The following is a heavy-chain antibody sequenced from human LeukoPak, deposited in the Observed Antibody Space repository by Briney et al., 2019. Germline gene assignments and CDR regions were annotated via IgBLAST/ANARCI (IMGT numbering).Heavy chain of an antibody. CDR1: GYTFTGCY. V-gene: IGHV1-2*02. CDR3: AGRGEYSYGAHYSSYMDV. J-gene: IGHJ6*03. D-gene: IGHD5-18*01. Sequence: GASVTVSCKSSGYTFTGCYFHWVRQPPGQGLGWVWWSNLNCCGTSNAQKFQGRVTMTGETSISRAYMELRRLRSDDTAVDYCAGRGEYSYGAHYSSYMDVWGKGTTVTVSS. CDR2: SNLNCCGT.